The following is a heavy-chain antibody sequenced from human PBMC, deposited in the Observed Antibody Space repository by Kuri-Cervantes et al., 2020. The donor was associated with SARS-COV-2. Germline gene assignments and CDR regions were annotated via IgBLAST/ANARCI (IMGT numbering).Heavy chain of an antibody. CDR2: VNHRGST. CDR1: GESFSGYY. CDR3: ARVSRMQLWHRYFDN. V-gene: IGHV4-34*01. Sequence: GSLRLSCAFYGESFSGYYWNWIRQSPGKGLEWIGEVNHRGSTNYNPSLKSRVTISVDTSKNQFSLKVYSVTAADTAVYYCARVSRMQLWHRYFDNWGQGTLVTVSS. D-gene: IGHD5-18*01. J-gene: IGHJ4*02.